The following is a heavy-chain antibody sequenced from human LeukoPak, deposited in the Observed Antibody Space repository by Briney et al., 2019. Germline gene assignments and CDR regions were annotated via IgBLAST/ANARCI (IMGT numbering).Heavy chain of an antibody. CDR2: ISGSDSST. CDR1: GFTFSSYA. V-gene: IGHV3-23*01. Sequence: PGGSLRLSCAASGFTFSSYAMHWVRQAPGKGLEWVSVISGSDSSTYYADSVKGRFTISRDNSKNTLYLQMNSLRADDTAVYYCATRKWGFDYWGQGTLVTVSS. J-gene: IGHJ4*02. CDR3: ATRKWGFDY. D-gene: IGHD1-14*01.